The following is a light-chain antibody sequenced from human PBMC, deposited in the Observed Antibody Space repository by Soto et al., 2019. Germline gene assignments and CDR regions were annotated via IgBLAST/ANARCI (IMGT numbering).Light chain of an antibody. CDR1: QSVGSY. CDR3: QKRSDWRFT. Sequence: EIVLTQSPATLSLSPGERATLSCSASQSVGSYLAWYQQKPGQAPRLLIYDASNRATGVPARFSGSGSGTDFTLTISSLEPEDFGVYYCQKRSDWRFTFGPGTKVDIK. J-gene: IGKJ3*01. CDR2: DAS. V-gene: IGKV3-11*01.